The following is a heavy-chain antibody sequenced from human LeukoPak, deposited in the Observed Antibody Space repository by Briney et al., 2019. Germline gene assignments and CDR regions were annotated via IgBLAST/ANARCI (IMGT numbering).Heavy chain of an antibody. D-gene: IGHD2-2*01. J-gene: IGHJ5*02. CDR2: ISGSGGST. CDR1: GFTFSSYA. Sequence: GGSLRLSCAASGFTFSSYAMSWVRQAPGKGLEWVSAISGSGGSTYYADSVKGRFTISRDNSKNTLYLQMNSLRAEDTAVYYCAKYCSSTSCYLGFDPWGQGTLVTVSS. V-gene: IGHV3-23*01. CDR3: AKYCSSTSCYLGFDP.